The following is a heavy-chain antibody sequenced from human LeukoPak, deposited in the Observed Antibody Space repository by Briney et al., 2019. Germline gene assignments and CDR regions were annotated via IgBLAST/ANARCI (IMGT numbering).Heavy chain of an antibody. CDR2: IYHSGST. J-gene: IGHJ4*02. Sequence: SETLSPTWSGSGGSISSYYWSWIRQPPGKGLEWIGSIYHSGSTYYNPSLKSRVTISVDTSKNQFSLKLSSVTAADTAVYYCARDLRFDWYVQPDYWGQGTLVTVSS. V-gene: IGHV4-59*12. D-gene: IGHD3-9*01. CDR3: ARDLRFDWYVQPDY. CDR1: GGSISSYY.